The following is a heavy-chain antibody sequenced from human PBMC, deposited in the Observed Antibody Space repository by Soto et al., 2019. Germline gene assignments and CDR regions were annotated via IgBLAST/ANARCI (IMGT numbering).Heavy chain of an antibody. CDR2: ISGSGGST. CDR3: AKAQAYYYGSGSPDYYYYYMDV. J-gene: IGHJ6*03. V-gene: IGHV3-23*01. Sequence: GGSLRLSCAASGFTFSSYAMSWVRQAPGKGLEWVSAISGSGGSTYYADSVKGRFTISRDNSKNTLYLQMNSLRAEDTAVYYWAKAQAYYYGSGSPDYYYYYMDVWGKGTTVTVSS. D-gene: IGHD3-10*01. CDR1: GFTFSSYA.